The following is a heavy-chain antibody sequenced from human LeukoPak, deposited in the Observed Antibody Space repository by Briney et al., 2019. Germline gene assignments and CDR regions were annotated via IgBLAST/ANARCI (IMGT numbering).Heavy chain of an antibody. CDR2: IFNGGST. CDR1: GFTVSSNY. J-gene: IGHJ4*02. Sequence: GGSLRLSCAASGFTVSSNYMSWVRQAPGKGLEWVSVIFNGGSTYYADSVKGRFTISTDNSKNMLYLQMNSLRAEDTAVYYCARGLFASGNYYNFFDYWAQGTLVTVSS. V-gene: IGHV3-66*01. D-gene: IGHD3-10*01. CDR3: ARGLFASGNYYNFFDY.